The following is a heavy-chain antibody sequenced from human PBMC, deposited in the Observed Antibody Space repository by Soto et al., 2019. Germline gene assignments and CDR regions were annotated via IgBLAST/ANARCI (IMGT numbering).Heavy chain of an antibody. J-gene: IGHJ4*02. V-gene: IGHV3-15*01. D-gene: IGHD5-12*01. CDR1: GFTFSNAW. Sequence: GGSLRLSCAASGFTFSNAWMSWVRQAPGKGLEWVGRIKSKSDGGTTDYAAPVKVSFTISKDDSKSTLYLQMNSLKTEDTAVYYCTTEIVAMYYFDYWGQGTLVTVSS. CDR3: TTEIVAMYYFDY. CDR2: IKSKSDGGTT.